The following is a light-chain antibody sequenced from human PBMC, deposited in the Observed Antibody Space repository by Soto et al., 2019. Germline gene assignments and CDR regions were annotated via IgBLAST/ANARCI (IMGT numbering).Light chain of an antibody. V-gene: IGLV2-14*01. CDR1: SSDVGGYNY. Sequence: QSALTQPASVSGSPGQSITISCTGSSSDVGGYNYVSWHQHHPGKGPTLIIYEVSNRPSGVSDRFSGSKSDNTASLTISGLQAEDEADYYCSSYTSSSPYVFGTGTKVTVL. CDR3: SSYTSSSPYV. CDR2: EVS. J-gene: IGLJ1*01.